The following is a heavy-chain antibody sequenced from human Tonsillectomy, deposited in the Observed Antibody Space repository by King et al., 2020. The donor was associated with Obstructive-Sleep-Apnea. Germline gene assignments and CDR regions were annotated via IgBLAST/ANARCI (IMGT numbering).Heavy chain of an antibody. J-gene: IGHJ4*02. D-gene: IGHD6-19*01. CDR2: IRGSGGST. CDR1: GFTFSSYA. V-gene: IGHV3-23*04. Sequence: VQLVESGGGLVQPGGSLRLSCAASGFTFSSYAMSWVRQAPGKGLEWVSAIRGSGGSTDYGDSVNVRFTISRDNSKNTLYLQMNSLRAEDTAVYYCAKDEEGAVAGTYYWGQGTLVTVSS. CDR3: AKDEEGAVAGTYY.